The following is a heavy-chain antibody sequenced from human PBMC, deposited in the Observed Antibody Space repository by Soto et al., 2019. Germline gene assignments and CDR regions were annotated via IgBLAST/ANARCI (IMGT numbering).Heavy chain of an antibody. D-gene: IGHD3-10*01. CDR1: SGSIDNVYW. V-gene: IGHV4-4*02. CDR3: ARRGGPDYGSGSWTGGTTHWFDP. Sequence: PSETLSLTCAVSSGSIDNVYWWSWVRQSPGKGLEWIGYIYYSGSTNYNPSLKSRVTISVDTSKNQFSLKLSSVTAADTAVYYCARRGGPDYGSGSWTGGTTHWFDPWGQGTLVTVSS. J-gene: IGHJ5*02. CDR2: IYYSGST.